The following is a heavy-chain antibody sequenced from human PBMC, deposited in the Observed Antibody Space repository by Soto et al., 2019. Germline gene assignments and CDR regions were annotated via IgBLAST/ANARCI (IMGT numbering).Heavy chain of an antibody. CDR1: GYSFTSYW. J-gene: IGHJ6*02. V-gene: IGHV5-10-1*01. CDR3: ARPSPDYCSSKSCYKRVGMDV. Sequence: GESLKISCKGSGYSFTSYWISWVRQMPGKGLEWMGRIDPSDSYTNYSPSFQGHVTISADKSISTAYLQWSSLKASDTAMYYCARPSPDYCSSKSCYKRVGMDVWGQGTTVTVSS. CDR2: IDPSDSYT. D-gene: IGHD2-2*02.